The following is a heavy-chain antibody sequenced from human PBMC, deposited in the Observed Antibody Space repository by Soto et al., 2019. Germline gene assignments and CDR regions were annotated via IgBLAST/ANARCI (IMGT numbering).Heavy chain of an antibody. Sequence: QVQLVQSGAEVKKPGASVKVSCKASGYTFPSYGISWVRQAPGQGLEWMGCISAYNGNTTYAQKLQGRVTMTTDTSTSPDYMELRSLRSDDTAVDYCERCASIGDVWGQGTPVTVSS. CDR3: ERCASIGDV. D-gene: IGHD6-6*01. V-gene: IGHV1-18*01. CDR2: ISAYNGNT. CDR1: GYTFPSYG. J-gene: IGHJ6*02.